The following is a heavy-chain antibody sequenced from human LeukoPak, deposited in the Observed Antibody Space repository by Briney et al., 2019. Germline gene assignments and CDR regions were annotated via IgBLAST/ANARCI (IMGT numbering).Heavy chain of an antibody. CDR2: IWYDGSKE. D-gene: IGHD3-16*01. V-gene: IGHV3-33*01. CDR1: GFIFSNFG. Sequence: PGGSLRLSCEASGFIFSNFGMHWVRQAPGKGLEWVAIIWYDGSKEYHAGSVKGRFTVSRDNSKNTLYLQMNSLRDEDTAVYYCAREGYSYAFTALDIWGQGTMVTVSS. J-gene: IGHJ3*02. CDR3: AREGYSYAFTALDI.